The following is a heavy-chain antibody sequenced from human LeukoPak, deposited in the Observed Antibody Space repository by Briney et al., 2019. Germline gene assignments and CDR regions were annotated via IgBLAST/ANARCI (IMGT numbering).Heavy chain of an antibody. V-gene: IGHV3-30*04. D-gene: IGHD6-13*01. CDR1: GFTFNTYA. Sequence: PGGSLRLSCAASGFTFNTYAMHWVRQAPGKGLEWVTVISYDGNTKYYADSVKGRFTISRDNAKNSLYLQMNSLRAEDTAVYYCARVSHYSSSCFDYWGQGTLVTVSS. J-gene: IGHJ4*02. CDR2: ISYDGNTK. CDR3: ARVSHYSSSCFDY.